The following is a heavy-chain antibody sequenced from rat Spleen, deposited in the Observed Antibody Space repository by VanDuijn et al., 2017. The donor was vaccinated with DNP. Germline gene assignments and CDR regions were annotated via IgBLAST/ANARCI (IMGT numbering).Heavy chain of an antibody. V-gene: IGHV5-22*01. D-gene: IGHD5-1*01. Sequence: EVQLVESGGGLVQPGRSLKLSCAASGFTFSDYYMAWVRQAPKKGLEWVASISYEGSSTYYGDSVKGRFTISRDNAKSTLYLQMDSLRSEDTATYYGEIHAWEWTGWYFDFWGPGTMVTVSS. CDR2: ISYEGSST. J-gene: IGHJ1*01. CDR3: EIHAWEWTGWYFDF. CDR1: GFTFSDYY.